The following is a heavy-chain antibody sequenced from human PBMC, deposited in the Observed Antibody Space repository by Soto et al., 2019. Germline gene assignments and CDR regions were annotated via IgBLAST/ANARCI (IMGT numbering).Heavy chain of an antibody. CDR3: TIGSWSGEVFDI. J-gene: IGHJ3*02. D-gene: IGHD2-21*01. CDR2: IIPMLGIR. CDR1: GGTFSTYS. Sequence: QVQLVQSGAEVKKPGSSVKVSCKDSGGTFSTYSMFWVRQAPGQGLEWMGRIIPMLGIRNYAQRFQDRVTITAGKSTATAHMELSSLRYEDTALYYCTIGSWSGEVFDIWGQGTMVTGSS. V-gene: IGHV1-69*02.